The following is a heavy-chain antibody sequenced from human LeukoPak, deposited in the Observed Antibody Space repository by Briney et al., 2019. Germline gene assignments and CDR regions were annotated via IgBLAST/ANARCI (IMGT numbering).Heavy chain of an antibody. V-gene: IGHV6-1*01. CDR2: TYYRSKRHN. J-gene: IGHJ6*02. D-gene: IGHD2-15*01. CDR1: GDSVSSNSDA. Sequence: SQTLSLTCAISGDSVSSNSDAWNWIRQSPSRGLEWLGWTYYRSKRHNHYAVSVKSRITINPDTSKTQFSLQLNSVTPEDTAVYYCARVPLGYCSGGSCYYYYYGMDVWGQGTTVTVSS. CDR3: ARVPLGYCSGGSCYYYYYGMDV.